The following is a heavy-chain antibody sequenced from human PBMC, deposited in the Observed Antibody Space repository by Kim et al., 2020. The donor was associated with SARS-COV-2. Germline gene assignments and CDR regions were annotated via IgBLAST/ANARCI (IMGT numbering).Heavy chain of an antibody. CDR2: IYYSGST. D-gene: IGHD3-10*01. J-gene: IGHJ3*02. CDR1: GGSISSYY. CDR3: ARTPLFRAFDI. V-gene: IGHV4-59*01. Sequence: SETLSLTCTVSGGSISSYYWSWIRQPPGKGLEWIWYIYYSGSTNYNPSLKSRVTISVDTAKNQFSLKLSTVTAADTAVYYCARTPLFRAFDIWGQGTMVTVSS.